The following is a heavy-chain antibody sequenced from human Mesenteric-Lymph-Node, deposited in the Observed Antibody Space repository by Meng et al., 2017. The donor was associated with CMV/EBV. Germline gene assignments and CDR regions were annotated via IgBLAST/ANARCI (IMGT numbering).Heavy chain of an antibody. CDR3: ARPAGHVPYSYYAMDV. J-gene: IGHJ6*02. CDR2: IWYDGSDE. CDR1: GFDFSSFG. V-gene: IGHV3-33*01. D-gene: IGHD2-2*01. Sequence: GESLKISCAASGFDFSSFGMHWVRQPPGKGLEWVAVIWYDGSDEYYADSVKGRFTISRDNSKNTVSLHMNSLSADDTAVYYCARPAGHVPYSYYAMDVWGQGTTVTVSS.